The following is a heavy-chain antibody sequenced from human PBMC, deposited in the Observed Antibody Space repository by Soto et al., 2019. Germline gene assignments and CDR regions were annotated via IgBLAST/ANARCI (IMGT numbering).Heavy chain of an antibody. D-gene: IGHD1-1*01. CDR2: IRGSGDRT. J-gene: IGHJ6*02. CDR1: GFTFSSYA. CDR3: AKQQGPGTPYYYAMDV. V-gene: IGHV3-23*01. Sequence: EVQLLESGGGLVQPGGSLRLSCAASGFTFSSYAMSWVRQAPGKGLEWVSVIRGSGDRTYYADSVKGRFTISRDNSKNTLYMQMNTPRADDTAVYYCAKQQGPGTPYYYAMDVWGQGTTVTVSS.